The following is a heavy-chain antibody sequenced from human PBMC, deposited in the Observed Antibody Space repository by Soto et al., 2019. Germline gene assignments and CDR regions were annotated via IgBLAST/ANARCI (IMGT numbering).Heavy chain of an antibody. CDR1: GYTFTSNW. CDR3: ARTFGGHLYSFDF. V-gene: IGHV5-51*03. D-gene: IGHD3-16*01. Sequence: EVQLVQSGAEVKKPGESLQISCKGSGYTFTSNWIGWVRQMPGKGLEWMGIIYPGDSETRYSPSFQGQVTISADKSINTAYLQWSSLKASDTAIYYCARTFGGHLYSFDFWGQGTLVTVSS. J-gene: IGHJ4*02. CDR2: IYPGDSET.